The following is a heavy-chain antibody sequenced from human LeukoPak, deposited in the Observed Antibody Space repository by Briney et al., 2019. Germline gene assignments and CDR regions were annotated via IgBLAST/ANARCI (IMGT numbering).Heavy chain of an antibody. J-gene: IGHJ4*02. CDR1: GYTFTSYY. D-gene: IGHD3-10*01. CDR3: AVWFGELLYRQDFDY. CDR2: INPSGGST. V-gene: IGHV1-46*01. Sequence: ASVKVSCKASGYTFTSYYMHWVRQAPGQGLEWMGIINPSGGSTSYAQKFQGRVTMTRDMSTSTVYMELSSLRSEDTAVYYCAVWFGELLYRQDFDYWGQGTLVTVSS.